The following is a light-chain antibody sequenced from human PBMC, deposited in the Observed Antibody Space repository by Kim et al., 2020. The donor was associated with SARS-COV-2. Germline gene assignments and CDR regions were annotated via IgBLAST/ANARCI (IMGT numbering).Light chain of an antibody. CDR3: QQYGSSPWM. J-gene: IGKJ1*01. Sequence: EIVLTQSPGTLSLSPGERATLSCRASQSVSSSYLAWYQQKPGQAPTLLIYGASSRATGIPDRFSGSGSGTDFTLSISRLEPEDFAVYYCQQYGSSPWMFGQGTKVDIK. CDR2: GAS. V-gene: IGKV3-20*01. CDR1: QSVSSSY.